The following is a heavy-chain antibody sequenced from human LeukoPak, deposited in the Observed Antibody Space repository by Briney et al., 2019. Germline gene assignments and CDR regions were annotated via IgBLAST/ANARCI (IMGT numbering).Heavy chain of an antibody. D-gene: IGHD5-24*01. CDR3: ARVGSVEMATMD. Sequence: GGSLRLSWAASGFTVSSNYMSWVRQAPGKGLEWVSVIYSGGSTYYADSVKGRFTISRDNSKNTLYLQMNSLRAEDTAVYYCARVGSVEMATMDWGQGTLVTVSS. CDR2: IYSGGST. V-gene: IGHV3-66*01. CDR1: GFTVSSNY. J-gene: IGHJ4*02.